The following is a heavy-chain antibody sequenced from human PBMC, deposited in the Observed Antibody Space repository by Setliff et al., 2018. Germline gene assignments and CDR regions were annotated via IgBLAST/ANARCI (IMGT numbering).Heavy chain of an antibody. J-gene: IGHJ2*01. CDR3: ARAVDSSGYFPYWYFDL. D-gene: IGHD3-22*01. V-gene: IGHV4-59*01. CDR1: GGSLSSFY. Sequence: KTSETLSLTCTVSGGSLSSFYWSWIRQSPGRGLDWIGYIDHSGGTSYNPSLRSRLTMSVDTSKSQFSLNLTSVTAADTAVYFCARAVDSSGYFPYWYFDLWGRGALVTVSS. CDR2: IDHSGGT.